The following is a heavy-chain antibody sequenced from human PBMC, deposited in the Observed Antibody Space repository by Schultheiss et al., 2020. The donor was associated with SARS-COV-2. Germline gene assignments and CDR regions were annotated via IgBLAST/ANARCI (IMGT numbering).Heavy chain of an antibody. CDR2: ISSSGSTI. CDR1: GFTFSDYY. Sequence: GGSLRLSCAASGFTFSDYYMSWIRQAPGKGLEWVSYISSSGSTIYYADSVKGRFTISRDNAKNSLYLQINSLRAEDTAVYYCARDPRKGYYMDVWGKGTTVTVSS. J-gene: IGHJ6*03. V-gene: IGHV3-11*04. CDR3: ARDPRKGYYMDV.